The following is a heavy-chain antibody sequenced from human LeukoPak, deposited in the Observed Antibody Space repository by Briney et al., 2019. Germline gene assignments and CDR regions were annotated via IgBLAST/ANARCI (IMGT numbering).Heavy chain of an antibody. J-gene: IGHJ4*01. D-gene: IGHD2-2*01. CDR3: ARIGHDLYQTFDF. CDR1: GFNCRAYW. V-gene: IGHV3-7*03. CDR2: IHQHGSKE. Sequence: GGSLRLSGTTSGFNCRAYWMAWVRQAPGKGLEWVANIHQHGSKENYLDSVKGRFTISRDNAKSSIYLRMNSLRAEDTAIYYCARIGHDLYQTFDFWGNGNLITDSS.